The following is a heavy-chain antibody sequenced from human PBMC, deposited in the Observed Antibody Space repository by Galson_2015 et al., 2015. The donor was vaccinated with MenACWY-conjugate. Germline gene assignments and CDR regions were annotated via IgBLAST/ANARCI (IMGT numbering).Heavy chain of an antibody. CDR1: GFTFSSYS. CDR3: ATDEGLDY. CDR2: ISSSSTI. J-gene: IGHJ4*02. V-gene: IGHV3-48*04. Sequence: SLRLSCAASGFTFSSYSMNWVRQAPGKGLEWVSYISSSSTIYYADSVEGRFTISRDNAKNSLYLQMNSLRAEDTAVYYCATDEGLDYWGQGTLVTVSS.